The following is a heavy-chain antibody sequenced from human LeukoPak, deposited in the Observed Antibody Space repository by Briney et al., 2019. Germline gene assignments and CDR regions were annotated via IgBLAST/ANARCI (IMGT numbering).Heavy chain of an antibody. V-gene: IGHV3-74*01. D-gene: IGHD3-10*01. CDR2: ISGDGTAR. CDR1: GFTPSSYW. Sequence: GGSLRFSCAASGFTPSSYWMHWVRQVPGKGLVWVSRISGDGTARNYADSVKGRFTISRDDAKNTVDLQMNSLRGEDTAVYYCVRGRGSYGWFDPWGQGTLVTVSS. CDR3: VRGRGSYGWFDP. J-gene: IGHJ5*02.